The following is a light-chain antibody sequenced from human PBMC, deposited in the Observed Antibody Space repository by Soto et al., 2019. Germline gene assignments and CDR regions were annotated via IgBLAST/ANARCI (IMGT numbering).Light chain of an antibody. Sequence: QSVLTQPPSVSGAPGQRVSISCTSNSSNIGAGYDVHWYQKGLHTAPKLVIYAFTERPSGVPARFSGSRSASSASLAVTGLQAEDEADDYCQSYDIRLSAWVFGGGTKLTVL. CDR1: SSNIGAGYD. V-gene: IGLV1-40*01. CDR3: QSYDIRLSAWV. J-gene: IGLJ3*02. CDR2: AFT.